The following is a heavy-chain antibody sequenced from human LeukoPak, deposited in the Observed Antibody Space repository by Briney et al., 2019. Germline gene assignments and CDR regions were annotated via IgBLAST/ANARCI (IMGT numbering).Heavy chain of an antibody. V-gene: IGHV3-23*05. J-gene: IGHJ4*02. CDR2: IDKTTYPT. Sequence: GGSLRLSCAASEFIFSDYAMGWVRQAPGKGLEWVSTIDKTTYPTFYADSVKGRFTISRDNSKNTLYLQMNSLRAEDTAVYYCAKAMVRGVIITLDYWGQGTLVTVSS. CDR3: AKAMVRGVIITLDY. D-gene: IGHD3-10*01. CDR1: EFIFSDYA.